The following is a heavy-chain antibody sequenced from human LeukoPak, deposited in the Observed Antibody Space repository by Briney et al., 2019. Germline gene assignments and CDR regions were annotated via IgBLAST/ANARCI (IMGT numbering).Heavy chain of an antibody. CDR1: GYNFNSYY. Sequence: ASMRVSCKASGYNFNSYYIHWVRQPPGQGLTWMGWINPDNGKTKYEPRFQGRVTMTWDTSINTAYVDLTGLRSDDTAVYYCARNEPAVSVVDAFDVWGQGTVVTVSS. J-gene: IGHJ3*01. D-gene: IGHD1-1*01. CDR3: ARNEPAVSVVDAFDV. V-gene: IGHV1-2*02. CDR2: INPDNGKT.